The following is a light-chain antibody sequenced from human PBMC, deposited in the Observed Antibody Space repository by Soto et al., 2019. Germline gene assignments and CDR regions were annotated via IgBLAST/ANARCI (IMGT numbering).Light chain of an antibody. CDR1: MRDVGAYNL. V-gene: IGLV2-14*01. J-gene: IGLJ2*01. CDR2: EVR. CDR3: SSFTSKSTLI. Sequence: SALTQPASVSGSPGRSITISCAGTMRDVGAYNLVSWYQQHPGRVPQLIIYEVRNRPSGISFRFSGSKSGNTASLTISGLQAEDEADYYCSSFTSKSTLIFGGGTKVTVL.